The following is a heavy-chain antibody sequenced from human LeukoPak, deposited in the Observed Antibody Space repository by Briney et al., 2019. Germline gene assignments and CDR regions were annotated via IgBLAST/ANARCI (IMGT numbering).Heavy chain of an antibody. CDR1: GGSISSYY. J-gene: IGHJ4*02. D-gene: IGHD3-10*01. Sequence: SETLSLTCTVSGGSISSYYWSWIRQPAGKGLEWIGRIYNSGSTNYNTNYNPSLTSRVTMSVDTSKNQFSLKLNSVSAADTAVYFCARATWYGSGTTAFDYWGQGTLVTVSS. CDR3: ARATWYGSGTTAFDY. V-gene: IGHV4-4*07. CDR2: IYNSGST.